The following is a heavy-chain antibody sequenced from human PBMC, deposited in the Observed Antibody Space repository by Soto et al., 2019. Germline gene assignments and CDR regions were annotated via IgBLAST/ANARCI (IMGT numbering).Heavy chain of an antibody. Sequence: GGSLRLSCAASGFTFSSYGMHWVRQAPGKGLEWVAVIWYDGSHKYYADSVKGRFTISRDNSKNTLYLQMNSLRAEDTAVYYCARGREDYYYYMDVWGKGTTVTVSS. CDR2: IWYDGSHK. V-gene: IGHV3-33*01. D-gene: IGHD1-26*01. J-gene: IGHJ6*03. CDR3: ARGREDYYYYMDV. CDR1: GFTFSSYG.